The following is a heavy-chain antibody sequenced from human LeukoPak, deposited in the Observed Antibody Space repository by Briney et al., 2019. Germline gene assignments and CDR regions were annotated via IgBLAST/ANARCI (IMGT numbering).Heavy chain of an antibody. CDR2: INPKSGGT. Sequence: ASVKVSCKASGGTFSSYAISWVRQAPGQGLEWMGWINPKSGGTKFAQKFEGRVTMTRDTSITTVYMELSRLRSDDTAMYYCARDRNYYDNSGYPFDPWGQGTLVTVSS. CDR1: GGTFSSYA. J-gene: IGHJ5*02. D-gene: IGHD3-22*01. V-gene: IGHV1-2*02. CDR3: ARDRNYYDNSGYPFDP.